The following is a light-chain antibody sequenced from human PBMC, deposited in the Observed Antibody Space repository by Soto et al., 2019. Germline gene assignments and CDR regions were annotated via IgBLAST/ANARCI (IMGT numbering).Light chain of an antibody. CDR1: QSVSSN. V-gene: IGKV3-15*01. J-gene: IGKJ4*01. CDR2: GAS. CDR3: IQSNIFPLT. Sequence: EIEMKQSPAAMSVSIGERATISCRASQSVSSNLAWYQQKPGQAPRRLIYGASTMATGVPARFSGSGSGTEFTLTISSLQPEDFATYYCIQSNIFPLTFCGGTKVDIK.